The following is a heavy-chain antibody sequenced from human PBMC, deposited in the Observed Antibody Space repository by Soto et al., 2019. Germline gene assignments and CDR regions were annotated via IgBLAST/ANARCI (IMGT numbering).Heavy chain of an antibody. Sequence: QVQLVQSGAEVKKPGSSVKVSCKASGGTFSSYAISWVRQAPGQGLEWMGGIIPIFGTANYAQKFQGRVTITADKSTSTAYMELSSLRSGDTAVYYCARKGFFEVTIFGVVNYYGMDVWGQGTTVTVSS. J-gene: IGHJ6*02. CDR3: ARKGFFEVTIFGVVNYYGMDV. CDR2: IIPIFGTA. D-gene: IGHD3-3*01. CDR1: GGTFSSYA. V-gene: IGHV1-69*06.